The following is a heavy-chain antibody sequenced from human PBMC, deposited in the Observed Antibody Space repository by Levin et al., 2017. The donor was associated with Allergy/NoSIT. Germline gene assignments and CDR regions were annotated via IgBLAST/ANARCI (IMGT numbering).Heavy chain of an antibody. CDR2: IYFSGST. V-gene: IGHV4-59*08. Sequence: GSLRLSCTVSGGSISSYYWSWIRQPPGKGLEWIGYIYFSGSTNYSPSLKSRVTISVDTSKNQLSLKLSSVTAADTAVYYCARHYLYYGSGSYPAYFDLWGRGTLVTVSS. J-gene: IGHJ2*01. CDR1: GGSISSYY. D-gene: IGHD3-10*01. CDR3: ARHYLYYGSGSYPAYFDL.